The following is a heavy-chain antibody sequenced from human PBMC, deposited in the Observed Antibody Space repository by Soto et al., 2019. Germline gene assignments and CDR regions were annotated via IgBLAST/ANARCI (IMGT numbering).Heavy chain of an antibody. Sequence: QVQLQESGPGLVKPSQTLSLTCTVSGGSINSGGYCWSWIRQHPGKGLDWIGCISYGGRTSYNPALRRRVTLSVDTSKNQFSLKLTSVTAADTAVYYGSRGILVWGQGALITVSS. D-gene: IGHD5-18*01. CDR2: ISYGGRT. CDR1: GGSINSGGYC. CDR3: SRGILV. V-gene: IGHV4-31*03. J-gene: IGHJ4*02.